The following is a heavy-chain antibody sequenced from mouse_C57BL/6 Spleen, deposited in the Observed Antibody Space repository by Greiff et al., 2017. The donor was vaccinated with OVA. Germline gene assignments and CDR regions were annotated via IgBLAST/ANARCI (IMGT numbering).Heavy chain of an antibody. D-gene: IGHD2-1*01. CDR3: ARVGPGRNSFDY. CDR1: GYTFTSYW. CDR2: IDPSDSYT. Sequence: QVQLQQPGAELVKPGASVKLSCKASGYTFTSYWMQWVKQRPGQGLEWIGEIDPSDSYTNYNQKFKGKATLTVDTSSRTAYMQLSSLTSEDSAVYYCARVGPGRNSFDYWGQGTSVTVSS. V-gene: IGHV1-50*01. J-gene: IGHJ4*01.